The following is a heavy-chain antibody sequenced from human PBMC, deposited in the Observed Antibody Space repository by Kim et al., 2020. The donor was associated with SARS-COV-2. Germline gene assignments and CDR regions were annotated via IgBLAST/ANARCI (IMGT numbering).Heavy chain of an antibody. CDR3: ARDSGRRDGYNILNPSDY. J-gene: IGHJ4*02. Sequence: ASVKVSCKASGYTFTSYYMHWVRQAPGQGLEWMGIINPSGGSTSYAQKFQGRVTMTRDTSTSTVYMELSSLRSEDTAVYYCARDSGRRDGYNILNPSDYWGQGTLVTVSS. D-gene: IGHD3-9*01. CDR2: INPSGGST. CDR1: GYTFTSYY. V-gene: IGHV1-46*01.